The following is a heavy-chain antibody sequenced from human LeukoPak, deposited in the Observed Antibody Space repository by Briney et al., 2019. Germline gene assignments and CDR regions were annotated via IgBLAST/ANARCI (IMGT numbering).Heavy chain of an antibody. CDR3: ARDVQVATIYPLDY. J-gene: IGHJ4*02. D-gene: IGHD5-12*01. Sequence: GGSLRLSCAASGFTFSSYSMNWVRQAPGKGLEWVSSISSSSSYIYYADSVKGRFTISRDNAKNSLFLQMNSLRAEDTAVYYCARDVQVATIYPLDYWGQGTLVTVSS. CDR1: GFTFSSYS. V-gene: IGHV3-21*01. CDR2: ISSSSSYI.